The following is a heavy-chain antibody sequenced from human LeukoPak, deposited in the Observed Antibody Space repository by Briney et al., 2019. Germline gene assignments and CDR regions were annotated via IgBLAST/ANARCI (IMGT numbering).Heavy chain of an antibody. Sequence: SETLSLTCTVSGGSISSGDYYWSWIRQPPGKGLEWIGYIYYSGSTYYNPSLKSRVTISVDTSKNQFSLKLSSVTAADTAVYYCAREGISGIAAAGSAFDIWGQGTMVTVSS. D-gene: IGHD6-13*01. J-gene: IGHJ3*02. V-gene: IGHV4-30-4*01. CDR3: AREGISGIAAAGSAFDI. CDR1: GGSISSGDYY. CDR2: IYYSGST.